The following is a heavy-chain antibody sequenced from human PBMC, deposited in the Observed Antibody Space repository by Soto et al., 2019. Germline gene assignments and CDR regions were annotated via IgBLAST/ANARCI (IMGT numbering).Heavy chain of an antibody. CDR3: ARDGDDFWSGYFYYFDY. Sequence: SETLSLTCTVSGGSISSYYWSWIRQPAGKGLEWIGRIYTSGSTNYNPSLKSRVTMSVDTSKNHFSLKLSSVTAADTAVYYCARDGDDFWSGYFYYFDYWGQGTLVTVSS. CDR1: GGSISSYY. CDR2: IYTSGST. V-gene: IGHV4-4*07. J-gene: IGHJ4*02. D-gene: IGHD3-3*01.